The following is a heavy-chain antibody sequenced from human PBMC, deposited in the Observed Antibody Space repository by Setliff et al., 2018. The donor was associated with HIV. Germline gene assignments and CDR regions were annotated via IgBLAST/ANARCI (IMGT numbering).Heavy chain of an antibody. V-gene: IGHV3-7*01. Sequence: PGGSLRLSCVASGFTFSDYEMNWVRQAPGKGLEWVANIKQDGSEKYYVDSVKGRFTISRDNAKNSLYLQMNSLRAEDTAVYYCAREQMEQLVLLTGVYFYYYVDVWGIGTTVTVSS. CDR2: IKQDGSEK. J-gene: IGHJ6*03. CDR1: GFTFSDYE. CDR3: AREQMEQLVLLTGVYFYYYVDV. D-gene: IGHD6-13*01.